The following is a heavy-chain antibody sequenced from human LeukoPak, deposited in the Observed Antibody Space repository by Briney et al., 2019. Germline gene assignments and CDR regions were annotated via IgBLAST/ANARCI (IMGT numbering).Heavy chain of an antibody. CDR3: AREFRGVDY. D-gene: IGHD5-24*01. J-gene: IGHJ4*02. V-gene: IGHV4-39*07. Sequence: SETLSLTCTVSGGSISSSSYYWGWIRQPPGKGPEWIGSIYYSGSTYYNPSLKSRVTISVDTSKNQFSLKLSSVTAADTAVYYCAREFRGVDYWGQGTLVTVSS. CDR1: GGSISSSSYY. CDR2: IYYSGST.